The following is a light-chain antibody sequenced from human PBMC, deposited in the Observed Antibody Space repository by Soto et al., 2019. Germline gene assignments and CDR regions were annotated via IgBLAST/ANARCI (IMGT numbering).Light chain of an antibody. J-gene: IGKJ3*01. CDR2: KAS. Sequence: DMQMTQSPSTLSASVGDRVTITCRASESISMWLAWYQHKPGKAPKLLIYKASSLESGVPSRFSGSGSGTEFTLTISSLQSDDFATYYRQQYASHSPFCPGPKVDSK. CDR1: ESISMW. CDR3: QQYASHSP. V-gene: IGKV1-5*03.